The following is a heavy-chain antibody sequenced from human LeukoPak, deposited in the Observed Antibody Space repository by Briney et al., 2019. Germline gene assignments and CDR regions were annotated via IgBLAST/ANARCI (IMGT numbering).Heavy chain of an antibody. CDR1: GFTFDDYA. D-gene: IGHD6-6*01. J-gene: IGHJ6*03. Sequence: GGSLRLSCAASGFTFDDYATHWVRQAPGKGLEWVSLISWDGGSTYYADSVKGRFTISRDNSKNSLYLQMNSLRAEDTALYYCAKDHSSSSRNYYYYYYMDVWGKGTTVTVSS. V-gene: IGHV3-43D*03. CDR3: AKDHSSSSRNYYYYYYMDV. CDR2: ISWDGGST.